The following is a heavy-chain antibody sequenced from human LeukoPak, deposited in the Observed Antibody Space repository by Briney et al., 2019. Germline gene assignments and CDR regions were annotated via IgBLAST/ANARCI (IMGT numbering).Heavy chain of an antibody. CDR2: ISGSGGST. CDR1: GFTFSSYA. Sequence: TGGSLRLSCAASGFTFSSYAMSWVRQAPGKGLEWVSAISGSGGSTYYADSVKGRFTISRDNSKNTLYLQMNSLRAEDTAVYYCAKDWGLWWKMDAFDIWGQGTMVTVSS. D-gene: IGHD2-21*01. V-gene: IGHV3-23*01. CDR3: AKDWGLWWKMDAFDI. J-gene: IGHJ3*02.